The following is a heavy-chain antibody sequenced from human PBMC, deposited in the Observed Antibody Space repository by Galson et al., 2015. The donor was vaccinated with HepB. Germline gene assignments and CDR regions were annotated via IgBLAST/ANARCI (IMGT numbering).Heavy chain of an antibody. D-gene: IGHD3-10*01. CDR1: GGSISSSDYY. CDR2: IYYSGST. V-gene: IGHV4-39*01. J-gene: IGHJ4*02. CDR3: ARHYYGSGSNRPFDY. Sequence: LSLTCTVSGGSISSSDYYWGWIRQPPGKGLEWIGNIYYSGSTYYNPSLKSRVTIFVDTSKKQFSLKLTSVTAADTAVYYCARHYYGSGSNRPFDYWGQGTLVTVSS.